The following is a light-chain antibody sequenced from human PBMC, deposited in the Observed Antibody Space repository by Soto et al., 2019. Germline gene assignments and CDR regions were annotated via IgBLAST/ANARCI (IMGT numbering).Light chain of an antibody. CDR2: EVS. V-gene: IGKV2-30*02. J-gene: IGKJ1*01. Sequence: DVVMTQSPLSLPVTLGQPASISCRSSQSLVHSDGNTYLNWFQQRPGHSPRRLIYEVSNRDSGVPDRFSGSGSGTDFTLIISRVEAEDVGIYSCMQGTHWPRTFGLGTKVEI. CDR1: QSLVHSDGNTY. CDR3: MQGTHWPRT.